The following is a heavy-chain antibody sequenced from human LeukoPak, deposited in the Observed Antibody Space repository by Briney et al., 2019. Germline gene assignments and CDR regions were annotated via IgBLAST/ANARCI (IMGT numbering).Heavy chain of an antibody. CDR1: GFTFSSCG. CDR3: ARDQWATASTGSYSDY. V-gene: IGHV3-21*01. Sequence: PGGSLRLSCGASGFTFSSCGMNWLRQAPGKGLGWVSSVSSSSSYIYYADSVKGRFTISRDNAKNSLSLQITSLRAEDTALYYCARDQWATASTGSYSDYWGQGTLVTVSS. D-gene: IGHD6-13*01. CDR2: VSSSSSYI. J-gene: IGHJ4*02.